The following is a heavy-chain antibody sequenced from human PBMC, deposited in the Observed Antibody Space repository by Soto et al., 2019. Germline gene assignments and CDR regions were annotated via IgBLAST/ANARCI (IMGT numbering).Heavy chain of an antibody. J-gene: IGHJ3*02. CDR2: IYYSGST. V-gene: IGHV4-31*03. Sequence: QVQLQESGPGLVKPSQTLSLTCTVSGGSISSGGYYWNWIRQHPGKGLEWIGYIYYSGSTYYNPSLKSRVTISVDTSKNQFSLKLSSVTAADTAVYYCAREGYYYDSSGYYWDAFDIWGQGTMVTVSS. CDR3: AREGYYYDSSGYYWDAFDI. D-gene: IGHD3-22*01. CDR1: GGSISSGGYY.